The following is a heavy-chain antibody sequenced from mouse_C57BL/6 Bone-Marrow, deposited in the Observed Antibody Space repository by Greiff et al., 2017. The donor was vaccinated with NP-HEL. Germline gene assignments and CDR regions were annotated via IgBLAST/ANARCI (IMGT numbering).Heavy chain of an antibody. J-gene: IGHJ4*01. D-gene: IGHD1-1*02. CDR2: IYPRSGNT. V-gene: IGHV1-81*01. CDR3: ARRGYGAMDY. CDR1: GYTFTSYG. Sequence: VKLMESGAELARPGASVKLSCKASGYTFTSYGISWVKQRTGQGLEWIGEIYPRSGNTYYNEKFKGKATLTADKSSSTAYMELRSLTSEDSAVYFCARRGYGAMDYWGQGTSVTVSS.